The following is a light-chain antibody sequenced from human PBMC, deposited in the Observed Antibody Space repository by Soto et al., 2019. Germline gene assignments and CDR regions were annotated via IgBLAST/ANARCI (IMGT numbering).Light chain of an antibody. V-gene: IGLV2-14*01. Sequence: QSALTQPASVSGSPGQSITISCTGTSSDVGGYNCVSWYQQHPGKAPKLMIYDVSNRPSGVSNRFSGSKSGNTASLTISGLQAEDEADYYCSSYTSSSTLPGVFGGGTKVTVL. CDR2: DVS. CDR1: SSDVGGYNC. J-gene: IGLJ2*01. CDR3: SSYTSSSTLPGV.